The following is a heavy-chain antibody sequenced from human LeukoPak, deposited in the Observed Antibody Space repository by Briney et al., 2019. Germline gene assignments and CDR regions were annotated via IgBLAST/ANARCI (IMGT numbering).Heavy chain of an antibody. CDR1: GGSFSGYY. Sequence: SETLSLTCAVYGGSFSGYYWSWIRQPPGKGLEWIGEINHSGSTNYNPSLKSRVTTSVDTSKNQFSLKLSSVTAADTAVYYCAREQARYWYFDLWGRGTLVTVSS. J-gene: IGHJ2*01. V-gene: IGHV4-34*01. CDR2: INHSGST. CDR3: AREQARYWYFDL.